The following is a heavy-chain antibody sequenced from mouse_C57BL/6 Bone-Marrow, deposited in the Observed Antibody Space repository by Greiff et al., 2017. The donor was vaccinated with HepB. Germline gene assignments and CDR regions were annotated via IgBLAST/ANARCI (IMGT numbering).Heavy chain of an antibody. Sequence: QVQLQQSGAELAKPGASVKLSCKASGYTFTSYWMHWVKQRPGQGLEWIGYINPSSGYTKYKQKFKDKATLTADKSSRTAYMQLSSLTYEDSAVYYCARSGYYCSSYAWFAYWGQGTLVTVSA. CDR2: INPSSGYT. J-gene: IGHJ3*01. D-gene: IGHD1-1*01. CDR3: ARSGYYCSSYAWFAY. CDR1: GYTFTSYW. V-gene: IGHV1-7*01.